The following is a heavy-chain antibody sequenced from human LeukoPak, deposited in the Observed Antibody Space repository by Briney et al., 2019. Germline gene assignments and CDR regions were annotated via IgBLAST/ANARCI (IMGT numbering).Heavy chain of an antibody. J-gene: IGHJ4*02. V-gene: IGHV4-34*01. D-gene: IGHD6-19*01. CDR1: GGSFSGYY. CDR2: INHSGST. CDR3: ARIIAVAGSDY. Sequence: KPSETLSLTCAVYGGSFSGYYWSWIRQPPGKGLEWIGEINHSGSTNYNPSLKSRVTISVDTSKNQFSLKLSSVTAADTAVYYCARIIAVAGSDYWGQGTLVTVSS.